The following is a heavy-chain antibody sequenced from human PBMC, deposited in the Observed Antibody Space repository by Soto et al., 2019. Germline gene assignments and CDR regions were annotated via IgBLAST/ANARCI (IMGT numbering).Heavy chain of an antibody. J-gene: IGHJ6*03. CDR2: IIPILGIA. CDR3: ARSIPRYYYYMDV. V-gene: IGHV1-69*02. CDR1: GGTFSIYT. Sequence: GASVNVSCKASGGTFSIYTISWVLQAPGQGLEWMGRIIPILGIANYAQKFQGRVTITADKSTSTAYMELSSLRSEDTAVYYCARSIPRYYYYMDVWGKGTTVTVSS.